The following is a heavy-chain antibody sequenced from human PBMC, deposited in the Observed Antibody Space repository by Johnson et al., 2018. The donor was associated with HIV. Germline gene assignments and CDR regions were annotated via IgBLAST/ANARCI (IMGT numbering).Heavy chain of an antibody. D-gene: IGHD3-22*01. Sequence: ARQAPGRGLQWVSGIVWNSGNIGFADSGKGRFTISRDNAKNTLYLQMNSLRAEDTSVYYCARRSDYFSHDAFDIWGQGTMVTVSS. CDR3: ARRSDYFSHDAFDI. J-gene: IGHJ3*02. CDR2: IVWNSGNI. V-gene: IGHV3-9*01.